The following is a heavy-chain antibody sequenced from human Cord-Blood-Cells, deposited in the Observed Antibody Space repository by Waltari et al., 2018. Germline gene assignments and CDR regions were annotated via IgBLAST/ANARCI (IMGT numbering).Heavy chain of an antibody. CDR1: GFTFSNAC. D-gene: IGHD1-7*01. Sequence: LPCAASGFTFSNACITWVCPAPGLGLEWVGRIKSKTDGGTTDYAAPVKGRFTISRDDSKNTLYLQMNSLKTEDTAVYYCTTVSTTGTTLYYYYYYMDVWGKGTTVTVSS. J-gene: IGHJ6*03. CDR3: TTVSTTGTTLYYYYYYMDV. V-gene: IGHV3-15*01. CDR2: IKSKTDGGTT.